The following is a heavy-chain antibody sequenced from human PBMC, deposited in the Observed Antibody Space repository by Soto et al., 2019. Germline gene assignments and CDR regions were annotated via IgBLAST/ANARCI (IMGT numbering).Heavy chain of an antibody. D-gene: IGHD3-16*02. J-gene: IGHJ6*02. V-gene: IGHV3-48*02. CDR1: GFTLNTYS. CDR3: ARVAIASGGVIAVTYALDV. Sequence: GGSLRLSCEVSGFTLNTYSMNWVRQAPGKGLEWVSFITSSGSTTYYADSVKGRFTVSRDNVKNSLFLQMNSLRDEDTAVYYCARVAIASGGVIAVTYALDVWGQGTTVTVS. CDR2: ITSSGSTT.